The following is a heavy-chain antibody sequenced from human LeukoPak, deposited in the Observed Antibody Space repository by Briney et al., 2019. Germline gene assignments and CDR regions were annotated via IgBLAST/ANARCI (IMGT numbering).Heavy chain of an antibody. CDR3: AIHDYGALYGMDV. CDR2: IYSGGST. D-gene: IGHD4-17*01. J-gene: IGHJ6*02. V-gene: IGHV3-53*01. Sequence: PGGSLRLSCAASGFTVSSNYMSWVRQAPGKGLGWGSVIYSGGSTYYADSVTGRFNIPRDNSKNTLYLQMNRLRAEDTAVYYCAIHDYGALYGMDVWGQGTTVTVSS. CDR1: GFTVSSNY.